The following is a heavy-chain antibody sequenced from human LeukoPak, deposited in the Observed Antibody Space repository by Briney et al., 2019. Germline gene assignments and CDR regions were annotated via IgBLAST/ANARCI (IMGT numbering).Heavy chain of an antibody. V-gene: IGHV4-34*01. J-gene: IGHJ5*02. CDR3: ARGRNALTGYYIRKYNWFDP. CDR2: INHSGST. D-gene: IGHD3-9*01. Sequence: SETLSLTCAVYGGSFSGYYWSWIRQPPGKGLEWIGEINHSGSTNYNPSLKSRVTISVDTSKNQFSLKLSSVTAADTAVYYCARGRNALTGYYIRKYNWFDPWGQGTLVTVPS. CDR1: GGSFSGYY.